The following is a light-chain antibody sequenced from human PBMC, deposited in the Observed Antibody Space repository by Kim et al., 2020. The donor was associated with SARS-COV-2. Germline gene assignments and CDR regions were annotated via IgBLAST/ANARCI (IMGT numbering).Light chain of an antibody. V-gene: IGLV2-18*02. CDR1: SRYVGSYNR. Sequence: GQSVPISCTGTSRYVGSYNRVSWYQQPPGTAPKVMIYEVSNRPSGVPDRFSGSKSGNSASLTISGLQAEDEADYYCSSYTSSNTVVFGGGTQLTVL. J-gene: IGLJ2*01. CDR3: SSYTSSNTVV. CDR2: EVS.